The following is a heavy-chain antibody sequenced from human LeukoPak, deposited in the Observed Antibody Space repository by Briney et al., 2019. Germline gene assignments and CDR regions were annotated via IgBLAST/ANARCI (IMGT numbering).Heavy chain of an antibody. D-gene: IGHD4-17*01. J-gene: IGHJ4*02. Sequence: PGGSLSLSCAASGFSLISYGMQWVRQAPGKGLEWVGVISDDGRNKKYAHSVKGRFTISRDNSKDTLYLQMNSLRDEDTAVYYCAKRPSDYGDYVTYFDYWGQGTLVTVSS. CDR3: AKRPSDYGDYVTYFDY. V-gene: IGHV3-30*18. CDR1: GFSLISYG. CDR2: ISDDGRNK.